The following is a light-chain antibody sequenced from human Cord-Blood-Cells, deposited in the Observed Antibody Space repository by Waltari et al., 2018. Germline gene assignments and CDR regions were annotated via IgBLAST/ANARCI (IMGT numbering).Light chain of an antibody. CDR1: SSDVGGYNY. Sequence: QSALTQPASVSGSPGQSITISCTGTSSDVGGYNYVSWYQQHPGKAPKPMIYDVSNRPSGVSRRFPGSKAGNTASRTISGLQAEDGADYYCSSYTSSSNVVFGGGTKLTVL. V-gene: IGLV2-14*01. J-gene: IGLJ2*01. CDR3: SSYTSSSNVV. CDR2: DVS.